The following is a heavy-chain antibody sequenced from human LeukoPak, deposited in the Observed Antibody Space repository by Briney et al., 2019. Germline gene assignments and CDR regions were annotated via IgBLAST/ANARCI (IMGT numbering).Heavy chain of an antibody. Sequence: ASVKVSCKASGYTFTSYYMHWVRQAPGQGLEWMGIINPSGGSTSYAQKFQGRVTMTRDTSTSTVYMELSSLRSEDAAVYYCARDDTAAVPDYWGQGTLVTVSS. CDR2: INPSGGST. D-gene: IGHD2-21*02. J-gene: IGHJ4*02. CDR1: GYTFTSYY. CDR3: ARDDTAAVPDY. V-gene: IGHV1-46*01.